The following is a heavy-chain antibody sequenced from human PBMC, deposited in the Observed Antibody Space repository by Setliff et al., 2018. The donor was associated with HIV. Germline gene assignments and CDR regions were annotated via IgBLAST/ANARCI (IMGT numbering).Heavy chain of an antibody. V-gene: IGHV3-48*03. CDR2: ISGSGNTI. J-gene: IGHJ6*02. Sequence: GESLRLSCAASGFSFPSYEMNWVRQAPGKGLEWISFISGSGNTIFYADSVRGRFTISRDNAKNSLYLQMNNLRAEDTALYYCFRGDGFHFFGLDVWGQGTKVTVSS. D-gene: IGHD3-10*01. CDR3: FRGDGFHFFGLDV. CDR1: GFSFPSYE.